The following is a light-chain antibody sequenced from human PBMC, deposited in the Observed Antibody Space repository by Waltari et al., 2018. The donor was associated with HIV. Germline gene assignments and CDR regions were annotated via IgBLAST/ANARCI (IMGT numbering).Light chain of an antibody. V-gene: IGLV6-57*01. CDR2: EDN. CDR3: QSHDSSNHVV. CDR1: SGSIASNY. J-gene: IGLJ2*01. Sequence: NFMLTQPHSVSESPGKTVTISCTRSSGSIASNYVPWYQQRPGSSPTTVIYEDNQRPAGVPERFYDSSDSSYNAVSLTISGLETEAEADYYFQSHDSSNHVVFGGGTKLTVL.